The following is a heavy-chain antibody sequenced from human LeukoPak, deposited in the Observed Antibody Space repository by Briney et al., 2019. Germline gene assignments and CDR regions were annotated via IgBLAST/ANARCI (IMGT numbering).Heavy chain of an antibody. D-gene: IGHD3-22*01. Sequence: SETLSLTCTVPGGSISSYYWSWIRQPAGKGLEWIGRIYTSGSTNYNPSLKSRVTMSVVTSKNQFSLKLSSVTAADTAVYYCARGHSSGYFREPDHFDYWGQGTLVTVSS. CDR1: GGSISSYY. V-gene: IGHV4-4*07. CDR3: ARGHSSGYFREPDHFDY. J-gene: IGHJ4*02. CDR2: IYTSGST.